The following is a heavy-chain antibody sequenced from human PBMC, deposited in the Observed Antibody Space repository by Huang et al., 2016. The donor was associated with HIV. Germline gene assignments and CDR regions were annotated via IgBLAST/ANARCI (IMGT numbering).Heavy chain of an antibody. CDR3: ARLVVSVAGAHFDY. CDR2: ISPGGTT. J-gene: IGHJ4*02. V-gene: IGHV4-34*01. Sequence: QVQLQQWGAGLLKSSETLSLTCAVYGGSFSAYYWSWIRQSPGKGLEWIGEISPGGTTNCNPSLKRRVTISVDTSKNQFSLKLNSVTAADTAVYYCARLVVSVAGAHFDYWGQGTLVTVSS. CDR1: GGSFSAYY. D-gene: IGHD6-19*01.